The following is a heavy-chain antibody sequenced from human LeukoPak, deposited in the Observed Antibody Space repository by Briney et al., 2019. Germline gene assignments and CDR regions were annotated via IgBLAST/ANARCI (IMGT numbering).Heavy chain of an antibody. D-gene: IGHD2-21*01. V-gene: IGHV4-34*01. CDR3: ARGIRHGGDRGAPFDY. Sequence: SETLSLTCAVYGGSFSGYYWSWIRQPPGKGLEWIGEINHSGSTNYNPSLKSRVTISVDTSKNQFSLKLSSVTAADTAVYYCARGIRHGGDRGAPFDYWGQGTLVTVSS. CDR1: GGSFSGYY. CDR2: INHSGST. J-gene: IGHJ4*02.